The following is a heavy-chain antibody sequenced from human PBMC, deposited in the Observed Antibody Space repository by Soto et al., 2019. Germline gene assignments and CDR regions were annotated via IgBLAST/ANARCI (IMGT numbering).Heavy chain of an antibody. J-gene: IGHJ4*02. D-gene: IGHD6-19*01. V-gene: IGHV3-30*18. CDR1: GFTFGTYV. CDR3: AKQSSGWYIHDY. CDR2: TSYDGSNK. Sequence: QVQLVESGGGVVQPGRSLRLSCAASGFTFGTYVMHWVRQAPGKGLEWVAVTSYDGSNKYYTDSVKGRFTISRDNSKNTLYLQMNSLRAEDTAVYYCAKQSSGWYIHDYWGQGTRVTVSS.